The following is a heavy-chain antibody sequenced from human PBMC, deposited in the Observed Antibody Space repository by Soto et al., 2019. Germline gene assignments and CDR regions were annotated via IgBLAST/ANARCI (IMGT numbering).Heavy chain of an antibody. D-gene: IGHD6-13*01. CDR2: IIPILGIA. CDR3: AREGHSSSLDY. CDR1: GVTFSSYT. Sequence: QVQLVQSGAEVKKPGYSVKVSCKASGVTFSSYTISWVRQAPGQGLEWMGRIIPILGIANYAQKFQGRVTITADKSTSTAYMELSSLRSEDTAVYYCAREGHSSSLDYWGQGTLVTVSS. J-gene: IGHJ4*02. V-gene: IGHV1-69*08.